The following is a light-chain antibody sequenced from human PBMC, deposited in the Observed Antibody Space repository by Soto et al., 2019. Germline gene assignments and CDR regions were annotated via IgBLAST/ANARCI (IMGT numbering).Light chain of an antibody. CDR3: QQYGSSLLT. CDR1: QSVSSSY. V-gene: IGKV3-20*01. CDR2: GAS. Sequence: EIVLTQSPGTLSLSPGERATLYCRASQSVSSSYLAWYQQKPGQAPRLLIYGASSRATGIPDRFSGSGSGTDFTLTISRLEPEDFAVYYCQQYGSSLLTFGGGTKVELK. J-gene: IGKJ4*01.